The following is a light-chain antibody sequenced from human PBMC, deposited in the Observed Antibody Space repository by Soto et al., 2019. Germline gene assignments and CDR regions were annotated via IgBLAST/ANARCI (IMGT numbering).Light chain of an antibody. CDR3: QQYGSSPLT. V-gene: IGKV3-20*01. J-gene: IGKJ4*01. CDR1: QSVTSSY. CDR2: GAS. Sequence: EIVLTQSPGTLSLSPGERATLSCRASQSVTSSYLAWYQQKPGQAPRLLIYGASSRATGIPDRFSGSWSGTYFTLPISRLEPDDFAVYYCQQYGSSPLTFGGGTKVEIK.